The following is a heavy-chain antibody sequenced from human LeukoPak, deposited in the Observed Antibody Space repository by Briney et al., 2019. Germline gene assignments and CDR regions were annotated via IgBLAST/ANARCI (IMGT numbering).Heavy chain of an antibody. D-gene: IGHD3-22*01. V-gene: IGHV3-21*01. J-gene: IGHJ3*02. Sequence: GGSLRLSCAASGFAFSTYTMNWVRQGPGKGLEWVSSISRDSIFIYYADSLKGRFTISRDNAKNSLYLQMNSLRAEDTAVYYCASCVRYYDPDAFDIWGQGTMVTVSS. CDR2: ISRDSIFI. CDR1: GFAFSTYT. CDR3: ASCVRYYDPDAFDI.